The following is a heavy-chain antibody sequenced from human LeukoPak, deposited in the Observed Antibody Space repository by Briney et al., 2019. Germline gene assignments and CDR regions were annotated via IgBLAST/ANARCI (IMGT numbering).Heavy chain of an antibody. V-gene: IGHV3-21*01. Sequence: KASGTLSLTCAVSGGSISGTNCWSWVRQPPGKGLEWVSSISSSSTYIYYADSVKGRFTISRDNAKNSLYLQMNSLRAEDTAVYYCVREIRAVAAPLDYWGQGTLVTVSS. CDR2: ISSSSTYI. CDR3: VREIRAVAAPLDY. CDR1: GGSISGTNC. J-gene: IGHJ4*02. D-gene: IGHD6-19*01.